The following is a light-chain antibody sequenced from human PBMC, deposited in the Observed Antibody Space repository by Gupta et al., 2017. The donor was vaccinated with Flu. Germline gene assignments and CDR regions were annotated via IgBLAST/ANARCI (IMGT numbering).Light chain of an antibody. Sequence: SLCASAGERATISCRASQSVSIYLAWYQQKPGQAPRLLIFDASSRATGIPARFSGSGSGTDFTLTISSLQPEDFAVYYCQQSYSRPPITFGQGTRLEIK. CDR1: QSVSIY. CDR3: QQSYSRPPIT. CDR2: DAS. V-gene: IGKV3-11*01. J-gene: IGKJ5*01.